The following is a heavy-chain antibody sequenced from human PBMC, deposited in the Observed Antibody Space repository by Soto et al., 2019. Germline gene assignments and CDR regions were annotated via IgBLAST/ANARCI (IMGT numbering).Heavy chain of an antibody. V-gene: IGHV1-24*01. CDR2: FDPEDGET. J-gene: IGHJ6*02. Sequence: ASVKVSCKVSGYTLTELSMHWVRQAPGKGLEWMGGFDPEDGETIYAQKFQGRVTMTEDTSTDTAYMELSSLRSEDTAVYYCARDPSRYDILTGRSNYYLYGLDVWGQGTTVTVSS. CDR3: ARDPSRYDILTGRSNYYLYGLDV. CDR1: GYTLTELS. D-gene: IGHD3-9*01.